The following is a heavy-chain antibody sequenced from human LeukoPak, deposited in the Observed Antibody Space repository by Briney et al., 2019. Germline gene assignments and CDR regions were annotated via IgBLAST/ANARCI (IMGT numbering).Heavy chain of an antibody. CDR1: GFTFDDYA. J-gene: IGHJ3*02. CDR3: AKDSEKYSSTWKAFDM. V-gene: IGHV3-9*01. CDR2: ISYNSGST. Sequence: AGGSLRLSCAASGFTFDDYAMHWVRQAPGKGLEWVSGISYNSGSTGYADSVKGRFTISRDNAKNSLYLQMNSLRSEDTAFYYCAKDSEKYSSTWKAFDMWGQGTRVTVSS. D-gene: IGHD6-13*01.